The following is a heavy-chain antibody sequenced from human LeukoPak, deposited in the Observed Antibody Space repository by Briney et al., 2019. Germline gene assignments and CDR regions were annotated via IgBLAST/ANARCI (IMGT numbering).Heavy chain of an antibody. D-gene: IGHD4-17*01. Sequence: PGGSLRLSCAASGFTFSTYGMHWVRQAPGKGLEWVAFIRYDGSNKYYADSVKGRFTISRDNSKNTLYLQMNSLRAEDTAVYYCAKDRSYGDSLDADDIWGQGTMVTVSS. CDR3: AKDRSYGDSLDADDI. V-gene: IGHV3-30*02. J-gene: IGHJ3*02. CDR2: IRYDGSNK. CDR1: GFTFSTYG.